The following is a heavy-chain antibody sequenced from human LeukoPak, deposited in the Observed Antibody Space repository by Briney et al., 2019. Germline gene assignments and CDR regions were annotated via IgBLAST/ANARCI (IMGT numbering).Heavy chain of an antibody. J-gene: IGHJ6*03. CDR3: ARAYSGYENYYYYYYMDV. CDR1: GFTFSSYW. D-gene: IGHD5-12*01. V-gene: IGHV3-20*04. Sequence: GGSLRLSCAASGFTFSSYWMHWVRQAPGKGLEWVSGINWNGGNTGYADSVKGRFTISRDNAKNSLYLQMNSLRAEDTALYYCARAYSGYENYYYYYYMDVWGKGTTVTVSS. CDR2: INWNGGNT.